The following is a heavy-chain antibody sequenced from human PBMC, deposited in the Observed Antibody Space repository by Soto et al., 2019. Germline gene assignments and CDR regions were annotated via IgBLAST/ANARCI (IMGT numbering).Heavy chain of an antibody. V-gene: IGHV4-4*07. CDR1: SGSVNNYH. CDR3: ARDHLSWYFDL. Sequence: QVEVQESGPGLVKPSETLSLTCTFSSGSVNNYHLSWIRQPAGGGLEWIGRMFDSGNTKLNPSLQSRVTMSKDGSKNQFSLTLTSVTAAYTGVYYCARDHLSWYFDLWGRGTLVTVSS. J-gene: IGHJ2*01. CDR2: MFDSGNT.